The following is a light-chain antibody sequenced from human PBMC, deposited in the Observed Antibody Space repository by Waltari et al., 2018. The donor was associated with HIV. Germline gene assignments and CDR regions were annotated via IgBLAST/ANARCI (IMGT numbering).Light chain of an antibody. CDR2: DVT. Sequence: QSALTQPRSVSGSPGQSVTISCTGPSRDIGDYNYVSWYQQHPGKAPKLMIYDVTKRPSGVPDRFSGSKSGNTASLTISGLQAEDEAAYYCCSFAGSYTLVFGGGTKLTVL. J-gene: IGLJ3*02. CDR1: SRDIGDYNY. CDR3: CSFAGSYTLV. V-gene: IGLV2-11*01.